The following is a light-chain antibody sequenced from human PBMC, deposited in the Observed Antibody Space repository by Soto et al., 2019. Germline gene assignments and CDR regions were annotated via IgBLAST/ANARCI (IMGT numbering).Light chain of an antibody. CDR1: FSNIGAGYD. J-gene: IGLJ2*01. CDR2: GNY. Sequence: VLTQPPSVSGAPGQRVTISCTGSFSNIGAGYDVQWYQQLPGTAPKLLIYGNYNRPSGVPDRFSGSKSGTSASLAITGLQAEDEADYYCQSYDSSLTGVVFGGGTKLTVL. V-gene: IGLV1-40*01. CDR3: QSYDSSLTGVV.